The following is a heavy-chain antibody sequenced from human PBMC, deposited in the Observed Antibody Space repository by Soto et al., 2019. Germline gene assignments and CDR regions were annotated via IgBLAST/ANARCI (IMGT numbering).Heavy chain of an antibody. CDR3: AKDAQYDFWSGYLDY. Sequence: GESLKISCAASGFTFSSYAMSWVRQAPGKGLEWVSAISGSGGSTYYADSVKGRFTISRDNSKNTLYLQMNSLRAEDTAVYYCAKDAQYDFWSGYLDYWGQGTLVTVSS. CDR1: GFTFSSYA. J-gene: IGHJ4*02. CDR2: ISGSGGST. D-gene: IGHD3-3*01. V-gene: IGHV3-23*01.